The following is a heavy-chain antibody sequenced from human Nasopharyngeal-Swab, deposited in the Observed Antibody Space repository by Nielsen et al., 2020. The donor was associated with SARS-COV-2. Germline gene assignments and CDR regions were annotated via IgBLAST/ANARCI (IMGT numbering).Heavy chain of an antibody. Sequence: ASVKVSCKASGYTFTGYYMHWVRQAPGQGLEWMGRINPNSGGTNYAQKFQGRVTMTRDTSISTAYMELSRLRSDDTAVYYCARDRLNEGIDYYYYYGMDAWGQGTTVTVSS. CDR2: INPNSGGT. D-gene: IGHD2-15*01. J-gene: IGHJ6*02. CDR3: ARDRLNEGIDYYYYYGMDA. CDR1: GYTFTGYY. V-gene: IGHV1-2*06.